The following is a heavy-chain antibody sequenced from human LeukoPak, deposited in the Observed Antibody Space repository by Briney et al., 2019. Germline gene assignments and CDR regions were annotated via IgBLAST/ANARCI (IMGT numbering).Heavy chain of an antibody. J-gene: IGHJ6*03. CDR1: GFTFSSYG. Sequence: GGSLRLSCAASGFTFSSYGMSWVRQAPGKGLEWVSAISGSGGSTYYADSVKGRFTISRDNSKNTLYLQMNSLRAEDTAVYYCAKKPRTTLYYYYMDVWGKGTTVTIFS. V-gene: IGHV3-23*01. CDR3: AKKPRTTLYYYYMDV. CDR2: ISGSGGST. D-gene: IGHD4-11*01.